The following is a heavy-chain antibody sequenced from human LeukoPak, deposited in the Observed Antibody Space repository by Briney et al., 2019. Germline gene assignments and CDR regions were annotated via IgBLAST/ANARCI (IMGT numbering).Heavy chain of an antibody. V-gene: IGHV3-64*01. Sequence: GGSLRLSCAASGFTFSSYAMHWVRQAPGKGLEYVSAISSNGGSTYYANSVKGRFTISRDNSKNTLYLQMNSLRAEDTAVYYCAKDSSGNYGVNDYWGQGTLVTVSS. J-gene: IGHJ4*02. CDR3: AKDSSGNYGVNDY. CDR1: GFTFSSYA. CDR2: ISSNGGST. D-gene: IGHD4-11*01.